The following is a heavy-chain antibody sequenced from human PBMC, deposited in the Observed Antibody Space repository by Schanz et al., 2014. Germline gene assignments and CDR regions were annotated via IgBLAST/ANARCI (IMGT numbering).Heavy chain of an antibody. CDR2: ISRSSSSI. D-gene: IGHD2-21*01. Sequence: EVQLVGSGGGLVKPGGSLRLSCAASGFTFSSYSMNWVRQAPGKGLEWVSSISRSSSSIYYADSVKGRFTISRDNAKNSLYLQMHSLRAEDTAVYYCARGRSLGWCDYWGQGTLVTVSS. CDR1: GFTFSSYS. V-gene: IGHV3-21*01. CDR3: ARGRSLGWCDY. J-gene: IGHJ4*02.